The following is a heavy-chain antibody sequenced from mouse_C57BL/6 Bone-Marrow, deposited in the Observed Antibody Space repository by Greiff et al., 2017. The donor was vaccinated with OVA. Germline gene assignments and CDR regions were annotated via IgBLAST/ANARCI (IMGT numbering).Heavy chain of an antibody. CDR3: TMITTVVAGRDYYAMDY. J-gene: IGHJ4*01. D-gene: IGHD1-1*01. V-gene: IGHV6-6*01. Sequence: EVKLVESGGGLVQPGGSMKLSCAASGFTFSDAWMDWVRQSPEKGLEWVAEIRNKANNHATYYAESVNGRFTISRDDSKSSVYLQMNSLRAEDTGIYYCTMITTVVAGRDYYAMDYWGQGTSVTVSS. CDR1: GFTFSDAW. CDR2: IRNKANNHAT.